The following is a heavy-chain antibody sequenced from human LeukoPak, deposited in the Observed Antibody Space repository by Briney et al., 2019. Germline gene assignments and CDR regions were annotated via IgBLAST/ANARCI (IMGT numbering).Heavy chain of an antibody. CDR1: GFTFSSYS. Sequence: GGSLRLSCAASGFTFSSYSMNWVRQAPGKGLEWVSSISSSISYIYYADSVKGRFTISRDNAKNSLYLQMNSLRAEDTAVYYCAREYYYDSSGYYFDYWGQGTLVTVSS. V-gene: IGHV3-21*01. J-gene: IGHJ4*02. CDR2: ISSSISYI. CDR3: AREYYYDSSGYYFDY. D-gene: IGHD3-22*01.